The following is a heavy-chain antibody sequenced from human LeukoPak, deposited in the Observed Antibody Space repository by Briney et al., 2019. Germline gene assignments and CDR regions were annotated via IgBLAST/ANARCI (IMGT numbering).Heavy chain of an antibody. Sequence: SETLSLTCTVSGGSINYYYWMWIRQPPGKGLEWIGYIYHSGSTYYNPSLKSRVTISVDRSKNQFSLKLSSVTAAGTAVYYCARGYYDFWSGYAHGMDVWGQGTTVTVSS. D-gene: IGHD3-3*01. CDR2: IYHSGST. V-gene: IGHV4-59*12. CDR3: ARGYYDFWSGYAHGMDV. CDR1: GGSINYYY. J-gene: IGHJ6*02.